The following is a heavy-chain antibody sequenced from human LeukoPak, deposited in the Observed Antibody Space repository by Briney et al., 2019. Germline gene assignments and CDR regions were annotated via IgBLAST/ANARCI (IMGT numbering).Heavy chain of an antibody. Sequence: ASVKVSCKASGYTFITHGLTWVRQAPGQGLEWMGWISAYKGNTIYAQTLQDRLTMTTDTSTSTAYMELRSLRSDDTAVYYCARGRLRYLDWTRAYSDYWGQGTLVTVSS. CDR3: ARGRLRYLDWTRAYSDY. V-gene: IGHV1-18*01. J-gene: IGHJ4*02. D-gene: IGHD3-9*01. CDR2: ISAYKGNT. CDR1: GYTFITHG.